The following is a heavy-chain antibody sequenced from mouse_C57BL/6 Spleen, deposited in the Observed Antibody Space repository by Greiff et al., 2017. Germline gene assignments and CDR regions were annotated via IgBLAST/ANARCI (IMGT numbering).Heavy chain of an antibody. CDR1: GFTFSSYA. CDR2: ISDGGSYT. D-gene: IGHD2-4*01. J-gene: IGHJ3*01. Sequence: DVQLVESGGGLVKPGGSLKLSCAASGFTFSSYAMSWVRQTPEKRLEWVATISDGGSYTYYPDNVKGRFTISRDNAKNNLYLQMSHLKSEDTAMYYCARDGDYDGAYWGQGTLVTVSA. CDR3: ARDGDYDGAY. V-gene: IGHV5-4*01.